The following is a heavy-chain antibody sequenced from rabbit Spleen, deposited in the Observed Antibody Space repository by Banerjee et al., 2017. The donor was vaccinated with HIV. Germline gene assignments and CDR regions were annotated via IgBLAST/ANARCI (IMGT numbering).Heavy chain of an antibody. CDR1: GFSFSSTYY. CDR3: ARDLVAVIGWNFNL. CDR2: IDAGSSGNT. Sequence: QSLEESGGDLVKPGASLTLTCTASGFSFSSTYYMCWVRQAPGKGLEWIACIDAGSSGNTYYASWAKGRFTYSKTSSTTVTLQMSSLTAADTATYVCARDLVAVIGWNFNLWGPGTLVTVS. D-gene: IGHD1-1*01. V-gene: IGHV1S40*01. J-gene: IGHJ4*01.